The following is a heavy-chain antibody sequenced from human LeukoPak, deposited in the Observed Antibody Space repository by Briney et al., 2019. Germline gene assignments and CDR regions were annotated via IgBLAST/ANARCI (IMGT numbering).Heavy chain of an antibody. V-gene: IGHV4-39*01. D-gene: IGHD5-12*01. Sequence: SETLSLTCSVSGDSITGYYWGWIRQPPGKGLEWIGSIYYSGSTYYNPSLKSRVTISVDTSKNQFSLKLSSVTAADTAVYYCARHGPYDHWAFDYWGQGTLVTVSS. CDR1: GDSITGYY. J-gene: IGHJ4*02. CDR3: ARHGPYDHWAFDY. CDR2: IYYSGST.